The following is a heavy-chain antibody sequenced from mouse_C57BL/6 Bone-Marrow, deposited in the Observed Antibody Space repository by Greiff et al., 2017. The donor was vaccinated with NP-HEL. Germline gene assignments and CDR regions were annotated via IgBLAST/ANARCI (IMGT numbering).Heavy chain of an antibody. CDR1: GYTFTSYW. J-gene: IGHJ1*03. Sequence: QVQLQQPGTELVKPGASVKLSCKASGYTFTSYWMHWVKQRPGQGLEWIGNINPSNGGTNYNEKFKSKATLTVDESSSTAYKQLSSLTSEDSAVYYCASPSMVTTPFDVWGTGTTVTVSS. D-gene: IGHD2-9*01. CDR3: ASPSMVTTPFDV. CDR2: INPSNGGT. V-gene: IGHV1-53*01.